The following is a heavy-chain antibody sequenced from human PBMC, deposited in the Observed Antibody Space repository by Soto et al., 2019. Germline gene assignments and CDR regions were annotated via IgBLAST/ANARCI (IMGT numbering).Heavy chain of an antibody. J-gene: IGHJ6*03. CDR1: GYTFTSYY. CDR2: INPSGGST. CDR3: ARCPLRGDYYYYYMDV. Sequence: ASVKVSCKASGYTFTSYYMHWVRQAPGQGLEWMGIINPSGGSTSYAQKFQGRVTMTRDTSTSTVYMELSSLRSEDTAVYYCARCPLRGDYYYYYMDVWGKGTTVTVCS. D-gene: IGHD3-10*01. V-gene: IGHV1-46*03.